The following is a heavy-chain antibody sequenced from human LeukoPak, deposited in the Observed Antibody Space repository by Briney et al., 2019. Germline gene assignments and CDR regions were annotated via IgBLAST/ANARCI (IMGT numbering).Heavy chain of an antibody. D-gene: IGHD5-18*01. V-gene: IGHV4-4*02. Sequence: SETLSLTCAVSGGSISGSNWWSWVRQPPGKGLEWIGEIYHSGSTNYNPSLKSRVTISVDKSKNQFSLKLSSVTAADTAVYYCASLVDTAMVTWVDYWGQGTLVTVSS. CDR3: ASLVDTAMVTWVDY. J-gene: IGHJ4*02. CDR1: GGSISGSNW. CDR2: IYHSGST.